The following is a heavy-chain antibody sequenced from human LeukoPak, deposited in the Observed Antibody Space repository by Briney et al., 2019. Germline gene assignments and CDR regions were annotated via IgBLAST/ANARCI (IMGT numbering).Heavy chain of an antibody. D-gene: IGHD6-19*01. J-gene: IGHJ3*02. CDR1: GYSFTSYW. CDR2: IYPGDSDT. Sequence: PGESLKISCKGSGYSFTSYWIGWVRQMPGKGLEWMGIIYPGDSDTRYSPSFQGQVTISADKSISTAYLQWSSLKASDTAMYYCARWNQGIAVAGIKGDAFDIWGQGTMVTVSS. CDR3: ARWNQGIAVAGIKGDAFDI. V-gene: IGHV5-51*01.